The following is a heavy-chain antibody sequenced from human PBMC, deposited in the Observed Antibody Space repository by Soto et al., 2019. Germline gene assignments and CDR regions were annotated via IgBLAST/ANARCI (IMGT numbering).Heavy chain of an antibody. Sequence: GGSLRLSCAASGFSPRSYSMNWVRQAPGKGLEWVSSISSSSNNIYYADSVKGRFTISRDNAKNSLFLQVNSLRDEDTAVYFCARDLTTATGAFDYWGQGTLVTVSS. D-gene: IGHD6-13*01. J-gene: IGHJ4*02. CDR3: ARDLTTATGAFDY. V-gene: IGHV3-21*01. CDR1: GFSPRSYS. CDR2: ISSSSNNI.